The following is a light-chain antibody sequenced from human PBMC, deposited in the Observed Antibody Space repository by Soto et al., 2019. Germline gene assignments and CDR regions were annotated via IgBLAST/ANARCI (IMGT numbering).Light chain of an antibody. J-gene: IGKJ1*01. CDR2: AAS. V-gene: IGKV1-39*01. CDR1: QSISSF. Sequence: DIQMTQSPSSLSASVGDRVTITCRASQSISSFLNWYQKKPGKAPKLLIYAASSLQSGVPSRFSGSGSGTDFTPTISSLQPEDFATYYCQQSYSTPRTFGQGTKWIS. CDR3: QQSYSTPRT.